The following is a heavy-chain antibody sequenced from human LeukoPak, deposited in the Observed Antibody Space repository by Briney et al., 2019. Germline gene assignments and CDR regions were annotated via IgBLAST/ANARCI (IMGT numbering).Heavy chain of an antibody. J-gene: IGHJ2*01. CDR3: ARRGVVGAPNWYFDL. Sequence: KPSETLSLTCTVSGGSISSSSYYWGWIRQPPGKGLEWIGSIYYSGSTYYNPSLKSRVTISVDTSKNQFSLKLSSVTAADTAVYYCARRGVVGAPNWYFDLWGRGTLVTVSS. CDR1: GGSISSSSYY. CDR2: IYYSGST. D-gene: IGHD1-26*01. V-gene: IGHV4-39*01.